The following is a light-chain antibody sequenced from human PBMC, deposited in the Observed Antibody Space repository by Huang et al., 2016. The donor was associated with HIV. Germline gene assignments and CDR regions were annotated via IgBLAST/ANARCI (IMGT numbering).Light chain of an antibody. CDR3: QQRSNWVFT. CDR2: DAS. V-gene: IGKV3-11*01. J-gene: IGKJ3*01. Sequence: EIVLTQSPATLSLSPGETATLSCRASQSVSSYLAWYQRKPGQAPRLLIYDASNRATGIPARFSGSGSGTDFTLTISSLEPEDLAVYYCQQRSNWVFTFGPGTKVHIK. CDR1: QSVSSY.